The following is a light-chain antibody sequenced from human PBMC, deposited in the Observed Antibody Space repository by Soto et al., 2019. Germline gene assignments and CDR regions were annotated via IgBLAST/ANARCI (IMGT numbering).Light chain of an antibody. V-gene: IGLV2-14*01. CDR1: SSDVGGYNY. J-gene: IGLJ1*01. Sequence: QSSLPHPASVSWSPGHSITISCTGTSSDVGGYNYVSWYQQHPGKAPKLMIYEVSNRPSGVSNRFSGSKSGNTASLTISGLQAEDEADYYCSSYTRRSNLDFGTGTKAT. CDR3: SSYTRRSNLD. CDR2: EVS.